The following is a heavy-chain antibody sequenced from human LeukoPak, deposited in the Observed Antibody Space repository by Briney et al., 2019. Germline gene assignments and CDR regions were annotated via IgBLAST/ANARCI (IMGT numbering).Heavy chain of an antibody. V-gene: IGHV3-11*04. Sequence: GGSLRLSCAASGFTFSDYYMSWIRQAPGKGLEWVSYISRSGSTIYYADSVKGRFTISRDNAKNSLYLQMNSLRAEDTAVYYCAYTAMVYPPNPDYWGQGTLVTVSS. CDR1: GFTFSDYY. D-gene: IGHD5-18*01. J-gene: IGHJ4*02. CDR3: AYTAMVYPPNPDY. CDR2: ISRSGSTI.